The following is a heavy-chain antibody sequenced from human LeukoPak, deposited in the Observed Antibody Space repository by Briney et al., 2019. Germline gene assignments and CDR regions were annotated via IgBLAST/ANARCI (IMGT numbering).Heavy chain of an antibody. V-gene: IGHV3-21*04. CDR2: ISTSSSYI. CDR1: GFTFSKNS. Sequence: GGSLRLSCAASGFTFSKNSMNWVRQAPGKGLEWVSSISTSSSYINYADSVKGRFTISRDNAKNSMYLQMNSLRAEDTAVYYCARGPSITMVRGGQWYYYMDVWGKGTTVTISS. D-gene: IGHD3-10*01. CDR3: ARGPSITMVRGGQWYYYMDV. J-gene: IGHJ6*03.